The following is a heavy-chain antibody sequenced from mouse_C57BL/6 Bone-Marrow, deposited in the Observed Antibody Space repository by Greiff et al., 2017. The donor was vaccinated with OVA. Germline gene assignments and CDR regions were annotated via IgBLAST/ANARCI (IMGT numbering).Heavy chain of an antibody. D-gene: IGHD1-1*01. CDR3: AGIPPYDNGRSYWDVDV. J-gene: IGHJ1*03. V-gene: IGHV1-64*01. CDR2: IHPNSGST. CDR1: GYTFTSYW. Sequence: QVKLLQSGAELVKPGASVKLSCKASGYTFTSYWMHWVKQRPGQGLEWIGMIHPNSGSTNYNEKFKSKATLTVDKSSSTAYMQLSSLTSEDSAVYYGAGIPPYDNGRSYWDVDVWGKGTTVTVSS.